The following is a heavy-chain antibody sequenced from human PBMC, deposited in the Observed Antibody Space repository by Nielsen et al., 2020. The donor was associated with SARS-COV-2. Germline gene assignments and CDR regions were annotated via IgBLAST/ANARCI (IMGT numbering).Heavy chain of an antibody. J-gene: IGHJ5*02. Sequence: LKLSSAASVFAFGSSWLYWVRQPPGKGLVWVSRINSDGRTTTYADSVKGRFTISRDNAKNTLYLQMNSLRTEDTAVYYCARAKFYDSGVDPWGQGTLVTVSS. CDR3: ARAKFYDSGVDP. D-gene: IGHD5/OR15-5a*01. CDR2: INSDGRTT. CDR1: VFAFGSSW. V-gene: IGHV3-74*01.